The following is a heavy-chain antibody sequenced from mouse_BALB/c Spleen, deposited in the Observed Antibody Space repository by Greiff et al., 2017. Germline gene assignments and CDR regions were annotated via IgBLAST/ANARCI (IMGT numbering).Heavy chain of an antibody. CDR3: TGGITTAGY. Sequence: QVHVKQPGAELVRPGASVKLSCKASGYTFTSYWINWVKQRPGQGLEWIGNIYPSDSYTNYNQKFKDKATLTVDKSSSTAYMQLSSPTSEDSAVYYCTGGITTAGYWGQGTTLTVSS. D-gene: IGHD1-2*01. V-gene: IGHV1-69*02. CDR2: IYPSDSYT. J-gene: IGHJ2*01. CDR1: GYTFTSYW.